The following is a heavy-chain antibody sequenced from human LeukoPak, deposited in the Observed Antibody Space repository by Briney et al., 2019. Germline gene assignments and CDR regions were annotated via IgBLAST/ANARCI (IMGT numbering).Heavy chain of an antibody. Sequence: GGSLRLSCAASGFTFSSYAMSWVRPAPGKGLEWVSAISGSGGSTYYADSVKGRFTISRDNSKNTLYLQMNSLRAEDTAVYYCAKSVVATGRNYFDYWGQGTLVTVSS. CDR3: AKSVVATGRNYFDY. J-gene: IGHJ4*02. CDR2: ISGSGGST. V-gene: IGHV3-23*01. CDR1: GFTFSSYA. D-gene: IGHD5-12*01.